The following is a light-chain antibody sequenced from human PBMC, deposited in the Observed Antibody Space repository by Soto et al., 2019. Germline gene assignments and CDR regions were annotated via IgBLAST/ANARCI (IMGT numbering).Light chain of an antibody. CDR2: RNN. J-gene: IGLJ2*01. Sequence: QSVLTQPPSVSGTPGQSVTISCSGSSSSVGTIFVYWYQQIPGTAPKLLIFRNNQRPSGVPDRFSGSKSGTSASLAISGLQSDDEADYYCAVWDDSLNGPVFGGGTKLTVL. CDR3: AVWDDSLNGPV. V-gene: IGLV1-44*01. CDR1: SSSVGTIF.